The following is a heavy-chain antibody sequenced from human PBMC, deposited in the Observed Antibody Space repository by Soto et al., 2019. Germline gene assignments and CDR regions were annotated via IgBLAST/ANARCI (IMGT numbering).Heavy chain of an antibody. CDR3: ARESEDLTSNFDY. Sequence: GGSLRLSCAASGFTFTRYSMNWVRQAPGKGLEWVSSISSTTNYIYYGDSMKGRFTISRDNGKNSLYLEMNSLRAEDTAVYYCARESEDLTSNFDYWGQGTLVTVSS. CDR2: ISSTTNYI. J-gene: IGHJ4*02. V-gene: IGHV3-21*06. CDR1: GFTFTRYS.